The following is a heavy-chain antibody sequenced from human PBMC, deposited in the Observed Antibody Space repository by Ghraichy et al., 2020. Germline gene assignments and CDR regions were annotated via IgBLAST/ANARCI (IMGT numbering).Heavy chain of an antibody. J-gene: IGHJ4*02. CDR1: GGSISSYY. CDR2: IYYSGST. D-gene: IGHD3-10*01. V-gene: IGHV4-59*01. Sequence: SQTLSLTCTVSGGSISSYYWSWIRQPPGKGLEWIGYIYYSGSTNYNPSLKSRVTISVDTSKNQFSLKLSSVTAADTAVYYCARERVVRGVIIQSYWGQGTLVTVSS. CDR3: ARERVVRGVIIQSY.